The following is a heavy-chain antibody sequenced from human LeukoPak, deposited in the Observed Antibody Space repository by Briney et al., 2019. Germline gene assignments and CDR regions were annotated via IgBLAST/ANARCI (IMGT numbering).Heavy chain of an antibody. CDR3: ARDKRYAFDN. D-gene: IGHD3-9*01. Sequence: ASVKVSRKTAGYTFSSHGISWVRQAPGQGLEWMGWISANSGDTKFAQKFQGRVTMTTETSTNTAYMELRSLRFDDTAIYYCARDKRYAFDNWGQGTLVSVSS. V-gene: IGHV1-18*01. CDR2: ISANSGDT. J-gene: IGHJ4*02. CDR1: GYTFSSHG.